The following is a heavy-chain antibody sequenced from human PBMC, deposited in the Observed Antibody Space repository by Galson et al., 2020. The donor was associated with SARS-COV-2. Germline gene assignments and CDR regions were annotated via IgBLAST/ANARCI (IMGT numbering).Heavy chain of an antibody. Sequence: GESLKISCKASGYTFSSHGIAWVRQAPGQGLEWMGWNSTYNGNTKYTQKHQDRVTVTTDASTSTIYMELMSLTSDDTAVYYCARTDPILFSFAMDVWGQGTTLTVSS. CDR1: GYTFSSHG. D-gene: IGHD3-10*02. CDR3: ARTDPILFSFAMDV. CDR2: NSTYNGNT. J-gene: IGHJ6*02. V-gene: IGHV1-18*04.